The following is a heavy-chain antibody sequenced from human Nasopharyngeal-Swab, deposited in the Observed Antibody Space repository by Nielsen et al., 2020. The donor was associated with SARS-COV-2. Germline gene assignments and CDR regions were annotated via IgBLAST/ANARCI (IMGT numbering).Heavy chain of an antibody. J-gene: IGHJ4*02. CDR1: GDSLSSSGTA. V-gene: IGHV6-1*01. CDR3: AAQGGFQQDY. Sequence: SQTLSLTCAISGDSLSSSGTAWNWIRQSPSRGLEWLGRTYYGSKWYNDYAVSVKSRITINPDTSKNQFSLRLDSVTAADTAMYYCAAQGGFQQDYWGQGTLVTVSS. D-gene: IGHD6-13*01. CDR2: TYYGSKWYN.